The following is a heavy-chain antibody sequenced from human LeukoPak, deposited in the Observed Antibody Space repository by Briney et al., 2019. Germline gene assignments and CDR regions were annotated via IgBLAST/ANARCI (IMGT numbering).Heavy chain of an antibody. Sequence: PGGSLRLSCAASDLTVSNSYMSWFRRAPGMGLEWVSVLYSGGTTYYADSVRGRFTISRDISKNTLILQMNSLRAEDSAVYYCAREMPGSSGAYDIWGQETMVTVSS. CDR1: DLTVSNSY. J-gene: IGHJ3*02. D-gene: IGHD6-6*01. V-gene: IGHV3-53*05. CDR2: LYSGGTT. CDR3: AREMPGSSGAYDI.